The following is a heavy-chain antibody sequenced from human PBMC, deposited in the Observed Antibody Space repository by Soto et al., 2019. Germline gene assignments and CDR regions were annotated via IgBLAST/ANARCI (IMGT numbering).Heavy chain of an antibody. Sequence: ASVKVSCKASGYTFTGYYMHSVRQAPGQGLEWMGWINPNSGGTNYAQKFQGRVTMTRDTSISTAYMELSRLRSDDTAVYYCARERFRIAAATVTAGGYWGQGTLVTVSS. CDR2: INPNSGGT. D-gene: IGHD6-13*01. V-gene: IGHV1-2*02. J-gene: IGHJ4*02. CDR1: GYTFTGYY. CDR3: ARERFRIAAATVTAGGY.